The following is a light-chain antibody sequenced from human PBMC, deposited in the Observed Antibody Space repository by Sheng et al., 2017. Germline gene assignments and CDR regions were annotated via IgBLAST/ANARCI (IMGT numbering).Light chain of an antibody. CDR2: TAS. J-gene: IGKJ5*01. CDR3: QQLNSFPIT. CDR1: QSISTY. V-gene: IGKV1-39*01. Sequence: DIQMTQLPSSLSASVGDRVTITCRASQSISTYLNWYQQKPGKAPNLLIYTASSLQSGVPSRFSGSGSGTEFTLTITSLQVEDFATYYCQQLNSFPITFGQGTRLEIK.